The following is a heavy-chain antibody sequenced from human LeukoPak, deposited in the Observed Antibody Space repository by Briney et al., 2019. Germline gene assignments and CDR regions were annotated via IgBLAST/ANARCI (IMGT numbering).Heavy chain of an antibody. Sequence: SETLSLTCSVSGDSVTTYYWSWIRQATGKGSEWIGYVSHDGTTNYTPSLRSRVIMSVDTANNTISLRLTSVTAADTAIYYCARLDCYDVVGCYNHWGRGTQVTVS. V-gene: IGHV4-59*08. J-gene: IGHJ5*02. CDR2: VSHDGTT. D-gene: IGHD3/OR15-3a*01. CDR1: GDSVTTYY. CDR3: ARLDCYDVVGCYNH.